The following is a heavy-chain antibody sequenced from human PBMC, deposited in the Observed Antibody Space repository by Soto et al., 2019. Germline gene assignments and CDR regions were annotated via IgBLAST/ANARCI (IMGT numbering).Heavy chain of an antibody. V-gene: IGHV3-21*01. CDR1: GFTFSSYS. CDR3: ARERDSGLVVTDFDY. CDR2: ISSSSSYI. Sequence: GGSLRLSCAASGFTFSSYSMNWVRQAPGKGLEWVSSISSSSSYIYYADSVKGRFTISRDNAKNSLYLQMNSLRAEDTAVYYCARERDSGLVVTDFDYWGQGALVTVSS. J-gene: IGHJ4*02. D-gene: IGHD2-21*02.